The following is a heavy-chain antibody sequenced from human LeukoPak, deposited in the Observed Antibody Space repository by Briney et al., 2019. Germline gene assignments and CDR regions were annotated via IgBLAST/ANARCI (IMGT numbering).Heavy chain of an antibody. V-gene: IGHV4-59*01. CDR1: GGSISDYY. Sequence: PSETLSLTCTVSGGSISDYYWSRIRQPPGKGLEWIGYISYTGSTSYNPSLKSRVTISVDTSKNQFSLKLSSVTAADTAVYYCARDGGGWDVWGQGTTVTVSS. D-gene: IGHD2-15*01. CDR3: ARDGGGWDV. CDR2: ISYTGST. J-gene: IGHJ6*02.